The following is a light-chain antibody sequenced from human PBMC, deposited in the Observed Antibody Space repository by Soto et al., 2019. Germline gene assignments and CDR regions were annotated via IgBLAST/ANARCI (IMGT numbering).Light chain of an antibody. J-gene: IGKJ1*01. CDR2: GAS. CDR3: QQYGSAPPWT. CDR1: QSVSSSY. V-gene: IGKV3-20*01. Sequence: EIVLTQSPGTLSLSPGERATLSCRASQSVSSSYLAWYQQKPGQAPRLLIYGASSRATGIPDRFSGGGSGTDFTLTISRLEPEDLEVYYFQQYGSAPPWTFGQGTKVEIK.